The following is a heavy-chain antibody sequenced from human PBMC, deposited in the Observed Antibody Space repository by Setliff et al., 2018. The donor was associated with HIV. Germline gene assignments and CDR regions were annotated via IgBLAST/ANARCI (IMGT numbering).Heavy chain of an antibody. CDR2: ISSSGSTI. CDR3: ARVDYYDSSGYYDY. J-gene: IGHJ4*02. V-gene: IGHV3-48*03. D-gene: IGHD3-22*01. Sequence: GGSLRLSCAASGFIFNSYEMNWVRQAPGKGLEWVSYISSSGSTIYYADSVRGRFTISRDNAKNSLYLQMNSLRAEDTAVYYCARVDYYDSSGYYDYWGQGTLVTVSS. CDR1: GFIFNSYE.